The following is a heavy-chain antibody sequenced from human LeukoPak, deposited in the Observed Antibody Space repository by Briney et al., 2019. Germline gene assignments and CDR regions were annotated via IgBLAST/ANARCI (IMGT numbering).Heavy chain of an antibody. Sequence: GASVTVSCTASGGTFSSYAISWVRQAPGQGLGWMGVVITNLGTGNYAQKVQGRVTITTDESTSTAYMELSSLRSEDTAVYYCASADSSGLNYFDYWGQGTLVTVSS. V-gene: IGHV1-69*05. CDR2: VITNLGTG. J-gene: IGHJ4*02. CDR1: GGTFSSYA. D-gene: IGHD3-22*01. CDR3: ASADSSGLNYFDY.